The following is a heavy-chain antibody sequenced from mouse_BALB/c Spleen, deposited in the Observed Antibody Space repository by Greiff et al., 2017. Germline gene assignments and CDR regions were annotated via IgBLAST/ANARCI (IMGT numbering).Heavy chain of an antibody. J-gene: IGHJ4*01. CDR3: ARDRNYRYGYAMDY. Sequence: EVKLMESGGGLVKPGGSLKLSCAASGFTFSDYYMYWVRQTPEKRLEWVATISDGGSYTYYPDSVKGRFTISRDNAKNNLYLQMSSLKSEDTAMYYCARDRNYRYGYAMDYWGQGTSVTVSS. CDR1: GFTFSDYY. D-gene: IGHD2-14*01. V-gene: IGHV5-4*02. CDR2: ISDGGSYT.